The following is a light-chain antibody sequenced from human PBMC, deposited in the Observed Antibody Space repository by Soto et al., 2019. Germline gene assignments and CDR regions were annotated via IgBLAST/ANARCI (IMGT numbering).Light chain of an antibody. CDR3: EQYGSSGT. J-gene: IGKJ1*01. Sequence: EIMLTQSPGTLALSPGERATRACRASQSVSNNYLAWYQQKPGQAPRLLIYGASNRATGTPDRFSGSGSGTDFTLPISRLEREDVAVYYCEQYGSSGTVGQGTKVDIK. CDR2: GAS. CDR1: QSVSNNY. V-gene: IGKV3-20*01.